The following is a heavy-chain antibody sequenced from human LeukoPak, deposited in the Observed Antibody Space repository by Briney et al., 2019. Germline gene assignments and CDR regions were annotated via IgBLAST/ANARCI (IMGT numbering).Heavy chain of an antibody. J-gene: IGHJ5*02. CDR1: GGSIRSYY. Sequence: SETLSLTCTVSGGSIRSYYWSWIRQPPGRGLEWIGYIFYSGTTNYNPSLKSRVTISVDTSKNQFSLRLSSVTAADTAVYYCARHGRRVTSSWFDPWGQGTLVTVSS. CDR3: ARHGRRVTSSWFDP. CDR2: IFYSGTT. D-gene: IGHD2-21*02. V-gene: IGHV4-59*08.